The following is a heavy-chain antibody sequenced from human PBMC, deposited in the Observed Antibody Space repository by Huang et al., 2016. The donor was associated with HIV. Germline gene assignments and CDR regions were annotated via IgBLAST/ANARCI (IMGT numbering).Heavy chain of an antibody. D-gene: IGHD2-2*01. CDR3: AHVQFPTSSLNNDVFDM. CDR1: GFSLRISGVG. J-gene: IGHJ3*02. Sequence: QITLKESGPTLVKPTQTLTVACTFSGFSLRISGVGVGWIRQPPGKALEWLALIYWDDNKRYNPSLKSRLTITKDTSKNQVVLTMTNMDPVDTATYYCAHVQFPTSSLNNDVFDMWGQGTMVTVSS. CDR2: IYWDDNK. V-gene: IGHV2-5*02.